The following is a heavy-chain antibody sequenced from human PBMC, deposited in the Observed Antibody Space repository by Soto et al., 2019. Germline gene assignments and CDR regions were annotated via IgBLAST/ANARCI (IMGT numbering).Heavy chain of an antibody. CDR1: GFTFSSYP. J-gene: IGHJ4*02. V-gene: IGHV3-23*01. CDR2: ISGSGGST. Sequence: EVQLLESGGGLLQPGGSLRVSCAASGFTFSSYPMSWVRQAPGKGPEWVSTISGSGGSTYYADSVRGRFIISRDNSKSTLYLQVNSLGAEDTAVYYCAICGNPSDGKFDFGGQGTLVTVSS. D-gene: IGHD1-26*01. CDR3: AICGNPSDGKFDF.